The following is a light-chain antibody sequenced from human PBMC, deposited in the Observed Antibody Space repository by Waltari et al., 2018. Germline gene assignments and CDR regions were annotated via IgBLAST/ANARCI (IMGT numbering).Light chain of an antibody. CDR1: QGIGTW. Sequence: DIQLTQSPSSVSASVGDRVTLTCRASQGIGTWLAWYQQKPGKAPKLLMHTASSLGSGVPSRFSGIESEKEVTYSCSYLQPADFAIYDGQQSDSFPRTFGGGTKVE. CDR3: QQSDSFPRT. J-gene: IGKJ4*01. V-gene: IGKV1-12*01. CDR2: TAS.